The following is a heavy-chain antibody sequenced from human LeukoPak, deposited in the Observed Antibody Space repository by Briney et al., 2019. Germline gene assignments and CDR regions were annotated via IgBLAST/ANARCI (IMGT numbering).Heavy chain of an antibody. V-gene: IGHV3-23*01. CDR2: ISGSGGST. J-gene: IGHJ6*02. CDR3: AKVDAAYGDYYYGMDV. D-gene: IGHD4-17*01. Sequence: GGSLRLSCAASGFTFSSYAMSWVRQAPGKGLEWVSAISGSGGSTYYADSVKGRFTISRDKSKNTLYLQMNSLRAEDTAVYYCAKVDAAYGDYYYGMDVWGQGTTVTVSS. CDR1: GFTFSSYA.